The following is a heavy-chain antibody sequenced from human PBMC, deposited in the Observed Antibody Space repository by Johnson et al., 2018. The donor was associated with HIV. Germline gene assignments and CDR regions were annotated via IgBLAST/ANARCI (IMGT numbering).Heavy chain of an antibody. CDR2: ISWNSGSI. Sequence: VQLVESGGGLVQPGRSLRLSCAASGFTFDDYAMHWVRQAPGKGLEWVSGISWNSGSIGYADSVKGRFTISRDSSKNTLYLQMNSLRAEDTAVYYCAKDRPPRSWGSSTAFDIWGHGTTVTVSS. CDR1: GFTFDDYA. V-gene: IGHV3-9*01. D-gene: IGHD2-15*01. J-gene: IGHJ3*02. CDR3: AKDRPPRSWGSSTAFDI.